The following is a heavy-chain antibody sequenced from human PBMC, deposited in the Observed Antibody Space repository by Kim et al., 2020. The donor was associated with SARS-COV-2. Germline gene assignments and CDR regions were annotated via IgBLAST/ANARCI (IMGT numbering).Heavy chain of an antibody. D-gene: IGHD6-19*01. J-gene: IGHJ4*02. Sequence: RTNYNPSLKSRGTISVDTSKNQFSLKLSSVTAADTAVYYCARESEVAGPDWGQGTLVTVSS. CDR2: RT. CDR3: ARESEVAGPD. V-gene: IGHV4-59*01.